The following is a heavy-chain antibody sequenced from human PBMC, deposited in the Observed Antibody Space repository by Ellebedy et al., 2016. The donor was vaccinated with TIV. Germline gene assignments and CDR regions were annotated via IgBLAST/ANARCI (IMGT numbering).Heavy chain of an antibody. Sequence: SETLSLXXTVSYADINRYYWGWIRQPPGKTLEWIGYIYYSGSTTYSPSLEKRVSISLDKSKNQFSLKLNSVTAADTAIYYCVRDRYKLAEFDTWGQGTLVTVSS. V-gene: IGHV4-59*01. CDR3: VRDRYKLAEFDT. J-gene: IGHJ5*02. D-gene: IGHD5-24*01. CDR1: YADINRYY. CDR2: IYYSGST.